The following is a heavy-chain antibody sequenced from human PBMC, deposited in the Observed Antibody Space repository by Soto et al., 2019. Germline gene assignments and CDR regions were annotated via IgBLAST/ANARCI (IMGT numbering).Heavy chain of an antibody. CDR2: IIPMFDTP. Sequence: QVQLVQSGAEVKKPGSSVKVSCKASGGTFSSDSFSWVRQAPGQGLEWMGGIIPMFDTPIYAQKFQDRVTITADESTSTAYMQLSSLRSGDTAVYYCARSGGLDRDFNYWARDPWSPSPQ. CDR3: ARSGGLDRDFNY. J-gene: IGHJ4*02. CDR1: GGTFSSDS. D-gene: IGHD2-15*01. V-gene: IGHV1-69*12.